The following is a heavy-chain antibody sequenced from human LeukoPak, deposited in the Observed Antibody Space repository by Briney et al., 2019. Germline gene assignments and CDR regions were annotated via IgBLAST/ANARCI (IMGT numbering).Heavy chain of an antibody. Sequence: HGESLKISCKGSGYSFTNYWIGWVRQMPGKGLEWMGIIYPGDSDTRYSPSFQGQVTISADKSISTAYLQWSSLKASDTAMFYCARHDGDYYGSGSYSFDHWGQGTLVTVSS. J-gene: IGHJ4*02. CDR2: IYPGDSDT. D-gene: IGHD3-10*01. CDR1: GYSFTNYW. V-gene: IGHV5-51*01. CDR3: ARHDGDYYGSGSYSFDH.